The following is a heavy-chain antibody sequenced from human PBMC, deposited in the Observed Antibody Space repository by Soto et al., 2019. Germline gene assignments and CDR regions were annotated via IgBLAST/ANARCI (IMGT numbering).Heavy chain of an antibody. J-gene: IGHJ6*02. Sequence: PGESLKISCKGSGYSFTSYWIGWVRQMPGKGLEWMGIIYPGDSDTRYSPSFQGQVTISADKSISTAYLQWSSLKASDTAMYYCARTNYDFWGGLDYYYYGMDVWGQGTTVTVSS. D-gene: IGHD3-3*01. V-gene: IGHV5-51*01. CDR2: IYPGDSDT. CDR3: ARTNYDFWGGLDYYYYGMDV. CDR1: GYSFTSYW.